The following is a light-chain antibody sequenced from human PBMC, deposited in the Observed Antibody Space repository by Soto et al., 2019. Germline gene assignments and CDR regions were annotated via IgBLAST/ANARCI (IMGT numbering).Light chain of an antibody. V-gene: IGKV1-8*01. CDR3: QQRSIGGT. CDR1: QGISSY. J-gene: IGKJ4*01. CDR2: DAS. Sequence: AIRMTQSPSSFSASTGDRVTITFRASQGISSYLAWYQQKPGKAPKVLIYDASSLESGVPSRFSGSGSGTDFTLTISSLEPEDFAVYYCQQRSIGGTFGGGTKV.